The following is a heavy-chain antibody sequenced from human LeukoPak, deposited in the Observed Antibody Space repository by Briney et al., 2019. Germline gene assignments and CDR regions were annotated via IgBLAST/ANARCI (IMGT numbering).Heavy chain of an antibody. V-gene: IGHV3-23*01. Sequence: GGSLRLSCAASGFSFSSYAMSWVRQAPGKGREWVSIISETGDNTYYADSVEGRSTISRDNSKNTLYLQLNSLRAEDTAAFYCAKGVCGSIACHLDYWGQGTLVTVSS. CDR1: GFSFSSYA. D-gene: IGHD2-2*01. CDR3: AKGVCGSIACHLDY. CDR2: ISETGDNT. J-gene: IGHJ4*02.